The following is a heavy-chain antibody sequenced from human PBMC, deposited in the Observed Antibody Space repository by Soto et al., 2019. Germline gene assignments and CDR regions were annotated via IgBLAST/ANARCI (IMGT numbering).Heavy chain of an antibody. Sequence: PSETLSLTCAVYGGSFSGYYWSWIRQPPGKGLEWIGEINHSGSTNYNPSLKSRVTISVDTSKNQFSLKLSSVTAADTAVYYCARGHRIFGELIRFDYWGQGTLVTVSS. CDR3: ARGHRIFGELIRFDY. D-gene: IGHD3-3*02. J-gene: IGHJ4*02. V-gene: IGHV4-34*01. CDR1: GGSFSGYY. CDR2: INHSGST.